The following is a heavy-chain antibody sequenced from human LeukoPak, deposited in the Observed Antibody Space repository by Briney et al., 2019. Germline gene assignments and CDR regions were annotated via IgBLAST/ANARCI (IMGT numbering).Heavy chain of an antibody. D-gene: IGHD2-21*02. Sequence: KPGGSLRLSRAASGFTFSSYGMHWVRQAPGKGLEWVAVISYDGSNKYYADSVKGRFTISRDNSKNTLYLQMNSLRAEDTAVYYCAKDLQQVAYCGGDCYSKEGGFDYWGQGTLVTVSS. CDR3: AKDLQQVAYCGGDCYSKEGGFDY. CDR2: ISYDGSNK. V-gene: IGHV3-30*18. J-gene: IGHJ4*02. CDR1: GFTFSSYG.